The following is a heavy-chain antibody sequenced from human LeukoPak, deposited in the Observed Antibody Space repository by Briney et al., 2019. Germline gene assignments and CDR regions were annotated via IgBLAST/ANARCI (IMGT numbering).Heavy chain of an antibody. D-gene: IGHD3-10*01. J-gene: IGHJ4*02. CDR2: ISGSGGST. CDR1: GFTFSRNG. CDR3: AKDRRAGSYDY. Sequence: GGSLRLSCAASGFTFSRNGMTWVRRAPGKGLEWVSAISGSGGSTYYADSVKGRFTISRDNSKNTLYLQMNSLRAEDTAVYYCAKDRRAGSYDYWGQGTLVTVSS. V-gene: IGHV3-23*01.